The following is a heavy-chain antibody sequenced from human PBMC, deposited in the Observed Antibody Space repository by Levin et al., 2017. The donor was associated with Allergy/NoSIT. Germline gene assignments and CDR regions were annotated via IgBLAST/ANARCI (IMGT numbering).Heavy chain of an antibody. Sequence: PGGSLRLSCAASGFTFSSYAMSWVRQAPGKGLEWVSAISGSGGSTYYADSVKGRFTISRDNSKNTLYLQMNSLRAEDTAVYYCAKQNRIEYSSPAGPIDAFDIWGQGTMVTVSS. CDR3: AKQNRIEYSSPAGPIDAFDI. J-gene: IGHJ3*02. CDR2: ISGSGGST. V-gene: IGHV3-23*01. D-gene: IGHD6-6*01. CDR1: GFTFSSYA.